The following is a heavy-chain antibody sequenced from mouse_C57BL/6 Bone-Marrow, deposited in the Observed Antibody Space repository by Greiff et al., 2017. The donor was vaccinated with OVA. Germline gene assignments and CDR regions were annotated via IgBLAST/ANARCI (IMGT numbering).Heavy chain of an antibody. D-gene: IGHD1-2*01. CDR2: ISGGGGNT. Sequence: EVQGVESGGGLVKPGGSLKLSCAASGFTFSSYTMSWVRQTPEKRLEWVATISGGGGNTNYPDSVKGRFTISRDNAKNTLYLQMSSLRSEDTALYYCARYGFFDYWGQGTTLTVSS. CDR3: ARYGFFDY. J-gene: IGHJ2*01. CDR1: GFTFSSYT. V-gene: IGHV5-9*01.